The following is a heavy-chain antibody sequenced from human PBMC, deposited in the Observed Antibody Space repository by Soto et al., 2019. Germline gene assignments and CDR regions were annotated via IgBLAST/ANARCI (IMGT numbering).Heavy chain of an antibody. Sequence: PGGSLRLSCAASGFIFSSYAMSWVRQAPGKGLEWVSVISGSGGSTYYADSVKGRFTISRHNSKNTLYLQMNNLRAEDTAVYYCAKDSSFDWFTRGPDYWAQGTQVTVAS. V-gene: IGHV3-23*01. D-gene: IGHD3-9*01. CDR2: ISGSGGST. J-gene: IGHJ4*02. CDR3: AKDSSFDWFTRGPDY. CDR1: GFIFSSYA.